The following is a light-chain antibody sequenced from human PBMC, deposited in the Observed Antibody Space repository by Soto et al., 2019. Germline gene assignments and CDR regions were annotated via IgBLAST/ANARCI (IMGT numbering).Light chain of an antibody. J-gene: IGKJ2*01. CDR2: GAS. CDR1: QSVSSSY. CDR3: QQYGSSPYT. V-gene: IGKV3-20*01. Sequence: DIVLTQSPGTLSLSPGERATLSCRASQSVSSSYLAWYQQKPGQAPRLLIYGASSRATGIPDRFSGSGSGTDFTLTISRLEPEDFAVYYCQQYGSSPYTFGQG.